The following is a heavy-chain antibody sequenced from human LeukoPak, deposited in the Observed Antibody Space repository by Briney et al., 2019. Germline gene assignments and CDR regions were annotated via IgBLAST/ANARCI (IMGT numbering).Heavy chain of an antibody. CDR2: FDPEDGET. D-gene: IGHD1-26*01. Sequence: ASVKVSCKVSGYTLTELSMHWVRQAPGKGLEWMGGFDPEDGETIYAQKFQGRVTMTEDTSTDTAYMELSSLRSEDTAVYYCAKAPRPWVGGATGSRYYFDYWGQGTLVTVSS. CDR1: GYTLTELS. V-gene: IGHV1-24*01. J-gene: IGHJ4*02. CDR3: AKAPRPWVGGATGSRYYFDY.